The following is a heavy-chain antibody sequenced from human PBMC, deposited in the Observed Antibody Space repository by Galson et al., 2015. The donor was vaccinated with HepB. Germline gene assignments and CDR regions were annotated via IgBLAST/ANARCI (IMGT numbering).Heavy chain of an antibody. CDR1: GYTLTELS. J-gene: IGHJ4*02. CDR2: FDPEDGET. V-gene: IGHV1-24*01. Sequence: SVKVSCKVSGYTLTELSMHWVRQAPGKGLEWMGGFDPEDGETIYAQKFRGRVTMTEDTSTDTAYMELSSLRSDDTAVYYCAKESFRIAARLIDYWGQGTLVTVSS. CDR3: AKESFRIAARLIDY. D-gene: IGHD6-6*01.